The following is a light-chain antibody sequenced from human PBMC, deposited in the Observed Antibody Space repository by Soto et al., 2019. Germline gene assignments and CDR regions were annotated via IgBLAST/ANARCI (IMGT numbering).Light chain of an antibody. J-gene: IGLJ1*01. V-gene: IGLV2-8*01. CDR1: SSDVGGYNY. CDR3: SSYAGSNTPYV. CDR2: EVS. Sequence: QSVLTQPPSASGSPGQSVTISCTGTSSDVGGYNYVSWYQQHPGKAPKLMIYEVSKRPSGVPDRFSGSKSGNTASLTVSGLQAEDEADYYCSSYAGSNTPYVIGTGTKVTVL.